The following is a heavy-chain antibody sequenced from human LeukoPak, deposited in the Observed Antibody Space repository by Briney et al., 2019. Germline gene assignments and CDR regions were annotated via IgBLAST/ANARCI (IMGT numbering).Heavy chain of an antibody. CDR1: GGSISSGGYY. V-gene: IGHV4-39*01. CDR2: IYYSGGT. Sequence: PSETLSLTCTVSGGSISSGGYYWSWIRQHPGKGLEWIGYIYYSGGTYYNPSLKSRVTISVDTSKNQFSLKLSSVTAADTAVYYCARRPGGTFRIKQNHFDYWGQGTLVTVSS. CDR3: ARRPGGTFRIKQNHFDY. D-gene: IGHD2-15*01. J-gene: IGHJ4*02.